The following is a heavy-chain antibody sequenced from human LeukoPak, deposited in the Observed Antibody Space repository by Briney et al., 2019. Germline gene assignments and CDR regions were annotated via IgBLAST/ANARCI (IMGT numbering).Heavy chain of an antibody. CDR2: KRYDGSNK. J-gene: IGHJ6*03. CDR3: AKDNSSSWLSLYYYYYYMDV. V-gene: IGHV3-30*02. D-gene: IGHD6-13*01. CDR1: GFTFSSYG. Sequence: PGGSLRLSCAASGFTFSSYGMHWVRQAPGKGLEWVAFKRYDGSNKYYADSVKGRFTISRDNSKNTLYLQMNSLRAEDTAVYYCAKDNSSSWLSLYYYYYYMDVWGKGTTVTISS.